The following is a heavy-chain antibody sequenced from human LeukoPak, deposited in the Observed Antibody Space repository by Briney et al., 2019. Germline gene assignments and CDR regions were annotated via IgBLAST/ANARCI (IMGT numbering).Heavy chain of an antibody. J-gene: IGHJ5*02. Sequence: GGSLRLSCAASGFTFSSYAMSWVRQAPGKGLEWVSAISGSGGSTYYADSVKGRFTISRDNSKNTLYLQMNSLRAEDTAVYYCAKVKTGDEYGDYVGWFDPWGQGTLVTVSS. V-gene: IGHV3-23*01. CDR1: GFTFSSYA. CDR2: ISGSGGST. D-gene: IGHD4-17*01. CDR3: AKVKTGDEYGDYVGWFDP.